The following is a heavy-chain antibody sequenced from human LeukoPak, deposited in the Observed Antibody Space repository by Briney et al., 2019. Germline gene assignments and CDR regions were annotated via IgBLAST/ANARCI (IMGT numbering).Heavy chain of an antibody. CDR1: GLTLTNDA. V-gene: IGHV3-23*01. J-gene: IGHJ3*02. CDR2: VGFCSGRT. D-gene: IGHD5-12*01. Sequence: GGSLTLSCTVSGLTLTNDAMYWVCQAPGKGEGWVSTVGFCSGRTYYANPVQGRFTISRDISKNTLYLQMNSPRAEDTAVYYCALRKVATLWAFDIWGQGTMVTVSS. CDR3: ALRKVATLWAFDI.